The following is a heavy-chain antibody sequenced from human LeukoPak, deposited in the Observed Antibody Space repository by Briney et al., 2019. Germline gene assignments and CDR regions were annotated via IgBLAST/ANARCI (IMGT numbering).Heavy chain of an antibody. V-gene: IGHV4-4*07. J-gene: IGHJ4*02. CDR1: GGSISSYY. CDR3: ARGVELWLVPYFDY. D-gene: IGHD6-19*01. Sequence: SETLSLTCTVSGGSISSYYWNWIRQPAGKGLEWIGRIYTSGSTNYNPSLKSRVTMSVDTSKNQFSLKLSSVTAADTAVYYCARGVELWLVPYFDYWGQGTLVTVSS. CDR2: IYTSGST.